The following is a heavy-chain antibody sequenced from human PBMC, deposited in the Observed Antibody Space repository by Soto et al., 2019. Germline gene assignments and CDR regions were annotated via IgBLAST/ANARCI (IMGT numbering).Heavy chain of an antibody. CDR3: ARDYYDSSGLNNWFDP. CDR2: NYYSGST. V-gene: IGHV4-59*01. D-gene: IGHD3-22*01. CDR1: GGSISSYY. J-gene: IGHJ5*02. Sequence: QVQLQESGPGLVKPSETLSLTCTVSGGSISSYYWSWIRQPPGKGLEWIGYNYYSGSTNYNPSLKSRVTISVDTSKNQFSLKLSSVTAADTAVYYCARDYYDSSGLNNWFDPWGQGTLVTVSS.